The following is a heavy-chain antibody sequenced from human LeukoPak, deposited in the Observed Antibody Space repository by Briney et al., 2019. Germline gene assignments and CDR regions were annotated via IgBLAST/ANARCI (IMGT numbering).Heavy chain of an antibody. J-gene: IGHJ4*02. Sequence: GESLKIPCKGSGYSFTSYWFGWVRQMPGKGLGWRGIIYPGDSDTRYSPSFQGQATISAHKYISTAYLQWSSLKASDTAMYYCARLRAYSGYDYALRDYDYWGQGTLVTVSS. CDR2: IYPGDSDT. D-gene: IGHD5-12*01. V-gene: IGHV5-51*01. CDR3: ARLRAYSGYDYALRDYDY. CDR1: GYSFTSYW.